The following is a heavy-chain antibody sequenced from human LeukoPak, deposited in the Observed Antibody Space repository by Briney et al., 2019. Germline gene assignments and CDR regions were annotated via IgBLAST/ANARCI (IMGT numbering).Heavy chain of an antibody. CDR1: GGSISSGGYY. Sequence: SETLSLTCTVSGGSISSGGYYWSWIRQHPGKGLEWIGYIYYSGSTYYNPSLKSRVTISVDTSKNQLSLKLSSVTAADTAVYYCARDRHYYDSSGYFRTCWFDPWGQGTLVTVSS. D-gene: IGHD3-22*01. V-gene: IGHV4-31*03. CDR3: ARDRHYYDSSGYFRTCWFDP. J-gene: IGHJ5*02. CDR2: IYYSGST.